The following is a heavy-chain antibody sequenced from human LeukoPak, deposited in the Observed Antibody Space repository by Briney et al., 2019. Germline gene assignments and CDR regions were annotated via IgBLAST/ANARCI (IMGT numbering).Heavy chain of an antibody. CDR3: ARPVPAADNDAFDI. V-gene: IGHV1-2*02. D-gene: IGHD2-2*01. J-gene: IGHJ3*02. Sequence: ASVKVSCKASGYTFTGYYMHWVRQAPGQGLEWMGWINPNSGGTNYAQKFQGGVTMTRDTSISTAYMELSRLRSDDTAVYYCARPVPAADNDAFDIWGQGTMVTVSS. CDR1: GYTFTGYY. CDR2: INPNSGGT.